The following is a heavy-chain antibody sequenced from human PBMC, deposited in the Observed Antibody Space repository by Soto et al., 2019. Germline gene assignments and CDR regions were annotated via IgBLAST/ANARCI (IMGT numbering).Heavy chain of an antibody. CDR1: GFTFGNYA. V-gene: IGHV3-23*01. J-gene: IGHJ6*02. Sequence: EVRLLESGGGLVQPGGSLRLSCEASGFTFGNYAMTWVRQGPGRGLEWVSALSGSSLNTYYADSVKGRFTISRDNSKNTMYLEMNSLRGDDTAVYYCTTQFFLSSRKPPEDVWGQGTPVAVSS. CDR3: TTQFFLSSRKPPEDV. CDR2: LSGSSLNT.